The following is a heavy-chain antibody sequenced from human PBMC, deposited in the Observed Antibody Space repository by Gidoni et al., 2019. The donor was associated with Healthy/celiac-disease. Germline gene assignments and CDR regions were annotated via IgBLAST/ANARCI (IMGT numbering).Heavy chain of an antibody. CDR3: VKISATVVTSPFDY. CDR2: ISSNGGST. V-gene: IGHV3-64D*06. Sequence: EVQLVESGGGLVQPGGSLRLSCSAYGFTFSSYAMHWVRQAPGKGLEYVSAISSNGGSTYYADSVKGRFTISRDNSKNTLYLQMSSLRAEDTAVYYCVKISATVVTSPFDYWGQGTLVTVSS. CDR1: GFTFSSYA. J-gene: IGHJ4*02. D-gene: IGHD4-17*01.